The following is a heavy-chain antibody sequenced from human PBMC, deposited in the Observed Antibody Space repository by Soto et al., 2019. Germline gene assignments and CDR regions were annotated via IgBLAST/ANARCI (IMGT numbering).Heavy chain of an antibody. CDR2: IYPVDSDT. J-gene: IGHJ6*02. CDR1: GYSFPNFW. D-gene: IGHD3-10*02. CDR3: GRSSHDVLLGMDV. V-gene: IGHV5-51*04. Sequence: GESLKISGQGSGYSFPNFWIGWVRQMPGKGLEWMGIIYPVDSDTRYNPSFQGQVTISVDKPTSTAYIEWNSLKASDTAMYYCGRSSHDVLLGMDVWGQGTTVTVSS.